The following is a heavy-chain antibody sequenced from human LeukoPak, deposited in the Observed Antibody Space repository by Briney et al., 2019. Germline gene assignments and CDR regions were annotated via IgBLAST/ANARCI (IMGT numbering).Heavy chain of an antibody. D-gene: IGHD6-19*01. V-gene: IGHV1-2*02. CDR1: GYTFTGYY. CDR2: INPNSGGT. J-gene: IGHJ5*02. CDR3: ARDGYSSGWYRGWFDP. Sequence: ASVKVSCKASGYTFTGYYMHWVRQAPGQGLEWMGWINPNSGGTNYAQKFQGRVAMTRDTSISTAYMELSRLRSDDTAVYYCARDGYSSGWYRGWFDPWGQGTLVTVSS.